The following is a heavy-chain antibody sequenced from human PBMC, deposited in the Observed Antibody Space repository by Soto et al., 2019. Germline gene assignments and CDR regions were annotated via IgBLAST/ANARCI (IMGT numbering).Heavy chain of an antibody. Sequence: QVQLVESGGGVVQPGRSLRLSCAASGFTFSSYGMHWVRQAPGKGLEWVEVIWYDGSNKYYADSVTGRFTISRDNSKNTLYLQMNSLTAEDTAVYYCARDPIAVAGDDALDIWGQGTMVTVSS. CDR3: ARDPIAVAGDDALDI. J-gene: IGHJ3*02. D-gene: IGHD6-19*01. CDR2: IWYDGSNK. CDR1: GFTFSSYG. V-gene: IGHV3-33*01.